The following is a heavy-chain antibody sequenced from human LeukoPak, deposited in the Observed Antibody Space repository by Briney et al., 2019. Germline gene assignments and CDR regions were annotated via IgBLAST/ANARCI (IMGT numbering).Heavy chain of an antibody. Sequence: GGSLRLSCAASGFTFSSYAMHWVRQAPGKGLEWVAVISYDGSNKYYADSVKGRFTISRDNSKNTLYLQMNSLRAEDTAVYYCAKCRDYGGNRGDFDYWGQGTLVTVSS. J-gene: IGHJ4*02. D-gene: IGHD4-23*01. CDR2: ISYDGSNK. CDR1: GFTFSSYA. V-gene: IGHV3-30-3*02. CDR3: AKCRDYGGNRGDFDY.